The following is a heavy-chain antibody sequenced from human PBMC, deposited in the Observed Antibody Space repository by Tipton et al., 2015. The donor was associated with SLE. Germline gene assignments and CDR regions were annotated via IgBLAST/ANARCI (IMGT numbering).Heavy chain of an antibody. V-gene: IGHV4-39*07. CDR1: GGSISSSSEY. D-gene: IGHD2-15*01. Sequence: TLSLTCTVSGGSISSSSEYWGWIRQPPGKGLEWIGRIYYSGSTDYNPSLKSRVTISLDTSKSQFSLRLNSVTAADTAVYYCAREGCSGGSCYHNWFDPWGQGTLVTVSS. CDR3: AREGCSGGSCYHNWFDP. CDR2: IYYSGST. J-gene: IGHJ5*02.